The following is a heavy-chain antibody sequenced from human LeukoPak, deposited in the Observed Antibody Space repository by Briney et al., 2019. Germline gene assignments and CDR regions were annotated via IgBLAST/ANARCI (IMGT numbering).Heavy chain of an antibody. J-gene: IGHJ4*02. CDR2: INAGNGNT. CDR3: ARGLTIFGVVES. D-gene: IGHD3-3*01. CDR1: GYTFTSYA. V-gene: IGHV1-3*03. Sequence: ASVKVSCKASGYTFTSYAMHWVRQAPGQRLEWMGWINAGNGNTKYSQEFQGRVTITRDTSASTAYMELSSLRSEDMAVYYCARGLTIFGVVESWGQGTLVTVSS.